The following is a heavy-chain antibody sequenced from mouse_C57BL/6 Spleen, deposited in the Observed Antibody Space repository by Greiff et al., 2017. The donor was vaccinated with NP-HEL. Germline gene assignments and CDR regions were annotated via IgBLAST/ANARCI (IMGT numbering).Heavy chain of an antibody. CDR1: GFTFSDYY. CDR3: ARQGDNYYFDY. CDR2: ISNGGGST. V-gene: IGHV5-12*01. Sequence: EVQGVESGGGLVQPGGSLKLSCAASGFTFSDYYMYWVRQTPEKRLEWVAYISNGGGSTYYPDTVKGRFTISRDNAKNTLYLRMSRLKSEDTAMYYCARQGDNYYFDYWGQGTTLTVSS. D-gene: IGHD1-3*01. J-gene: IGHJ2*01.